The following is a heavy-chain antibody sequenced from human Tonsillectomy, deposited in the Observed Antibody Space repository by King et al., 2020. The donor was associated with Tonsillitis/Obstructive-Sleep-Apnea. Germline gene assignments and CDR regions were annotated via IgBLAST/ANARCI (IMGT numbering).Heavy chain of an antibody. D-gene: IGHD1-26*01. CDR3: TTRAYEWELPPRGSIAFDI. CDR2: IRSRSDGGTT. CDR1: GFPFSNAW. V-gene: IGHV3-15*01. Sequence: VQLVESGGGLVKPGGSLRLSCAASGFPFSNAWMNWVRQAPGKGLEWVGRIRSRSDGGTTDNAAPVKGRFTILRDDSKNTLYLQMNSLKIDDTAVYYCTTRAYEWELPPRGSIAFDIWGQGTMVTVSS. J-gene: IGHJ3*02.